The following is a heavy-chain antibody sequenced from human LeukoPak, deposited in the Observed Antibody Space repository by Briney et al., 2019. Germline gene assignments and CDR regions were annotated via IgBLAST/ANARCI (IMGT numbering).Heavy chain of an antibody. Sequence: PSETLSLTCAVYGGSFSGYYWSWIRQPPGKGLEWIGEINHSGSTNYNPSLKSRVTISVDTSKNEFSLKLYSVTAADTAVYYCARDSFDSSGSHAEYFQRWGQGTLVTVSS. CDR2: INHSGST. V-gene: IGHV4-34*01. D-gene: IGHD3-22*01. J-gene: IGHJ1*01. CDR3: ARDSFDSSGSHAEYFQR. CDR1: GGSFSGYY.